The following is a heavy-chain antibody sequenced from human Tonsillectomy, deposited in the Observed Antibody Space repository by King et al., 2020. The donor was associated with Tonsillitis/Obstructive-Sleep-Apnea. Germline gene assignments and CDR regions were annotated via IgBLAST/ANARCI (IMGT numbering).Heavy chain of an antibody. CDR2: IYWDDDK. J-gene: IGHJ4*02. CDR3: AHLVTPGDYFDY. D-gene: IGHD3-16*02. CDR1: GFSLSTSGVG. V-gene: IGHV2-5*02. Sequence: ITLKESGPTLVKPTQTLTLTCTFSGFSLSTSGVGVGWIRQPPGKALEWLALIYWDDDKRYSPSLKSRLTITKDTSKNQVVLTMTNMDPVGTATYYCAHLVTPGDYFDYWGQGTLVTVSS.